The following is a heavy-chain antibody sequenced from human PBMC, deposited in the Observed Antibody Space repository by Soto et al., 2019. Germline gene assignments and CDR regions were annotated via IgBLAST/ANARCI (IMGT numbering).Heavy chain of an antibody. J-gene: IGHJ4*02. Sequence: GGSLRLSCAASGFTFSSYAMHWVRQAPGKGLEWVAVISYDGSNKYYADSVKGRFTISRDNSKNTLYLQMNSLRAEDTAVYYCARDGRMNSGSYYKTSTFDYWGQGTLVTVSS. V-gene: IGHV3-30-3*01. CDR3: ARDGRMNSGSYYKTSTFDY. CDR2: ISYDGSNK. CDR1: GFTFSSYA. D-gene: IGHD3-10*01.